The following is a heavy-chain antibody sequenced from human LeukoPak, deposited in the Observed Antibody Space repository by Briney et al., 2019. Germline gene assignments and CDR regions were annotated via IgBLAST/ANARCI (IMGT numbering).Heavy chain of an antibody. J-gene: IGHJ4*02. V-gene: IGHV3-74*01. CDR1: GFTFSSYW. D-gene: IGHD3-22*01. CDR3: ARLSDSSGYTFDY. Sequence: GGSLRLSCAASGFTFSSYWMHWVRQAPGKGLVWVSRINSDGSSTSYADSVKGRFTISRDNAKNTLYLQMNSLRAEDTAVYYCARLSDSSGYTFDYWGQGTLVTVSS. CDR2: INSDGSST.